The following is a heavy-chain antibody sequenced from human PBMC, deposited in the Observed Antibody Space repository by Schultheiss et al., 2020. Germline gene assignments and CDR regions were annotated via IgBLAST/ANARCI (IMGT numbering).Heavy chain of an antibody. J-gene: IGHJ6*03. CDR3: TTSPEGYYYYYMDV. Sequence: GESLKISCAASGFTFSDYYMSWIRQAPGKGLEWVGRIKSKTDGGTTDYAAPVKGRFTISRDDSKNTLYLQMNSLKTEDTAVYYCTTSPEGYYYYYMDVWGKGTTVTVSS. CDR1: GFTFSDYY. CDR2: IKSKTDGGTT. V-gene: IGHV3-15*01.